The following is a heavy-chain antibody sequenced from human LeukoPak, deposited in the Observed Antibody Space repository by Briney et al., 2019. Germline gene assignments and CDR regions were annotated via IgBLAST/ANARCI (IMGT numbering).Heavy chain of an antibody. CDR2: IYTSGST. Sequence: SETLSLTCTVSGGSISSGSYYWSWIRQPAGKGLEWIGRIYTSGSTNYNPSLKSRVTISVDTSKNQFSLKLSSATAADTAVYYCAKEIQLWGIVWFDPWGQGTLVTVSS. CDR1: GGSISSGSYY. J-gene: IGHJ5*02. CDR3: AKEIQLWGIVWFDP. V-gene: IGHV4-61*02. D-gene: IGHD5-18*01.